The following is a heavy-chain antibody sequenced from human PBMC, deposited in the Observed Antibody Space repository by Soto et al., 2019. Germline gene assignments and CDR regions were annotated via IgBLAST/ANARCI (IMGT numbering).Heavy chain of an antibody. CDR1: GDSVSSNSAA. Sequence: SQTLSLTCAISGDSVSSNSAAWNWIRQSPSRGLEWLGRTYYRSKWYNDYAVSVKSRITINPDTSKNQFSLQLNSVTPEDTAVYYCARGRGYCSGGSCYSGWNDYWGQGTLVTVSS. D-gene: IGHD2-15*01. CDR2: TYYRSKWYN. J-gene: IGHJ4*02. V-gene: IGHV6-1*01. CDR3: ARGRGYCSGGSCYSGWNDY.